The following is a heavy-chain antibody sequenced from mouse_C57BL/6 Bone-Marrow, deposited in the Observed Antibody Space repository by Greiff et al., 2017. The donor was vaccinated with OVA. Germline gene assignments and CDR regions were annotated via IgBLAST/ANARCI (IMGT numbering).Heavy chain of an antibody. CDR3: ARWDYFDY. CDR1: GYTFTSYW. Sequence: VQLVESGAELVKPGASVKLSCKASGYTFTSYWMHWVKQRPGQGLEWIGMIHPNSGSTNYNEKFKSKATLTVDKSSSTAYMQLSSLTSEDSAVYYCARWDYFDYWGQGTTLTVSS. J-gene: IGHJ2*01. V-gene: IGHV1-64*01. CDR2: IHPNSGST.